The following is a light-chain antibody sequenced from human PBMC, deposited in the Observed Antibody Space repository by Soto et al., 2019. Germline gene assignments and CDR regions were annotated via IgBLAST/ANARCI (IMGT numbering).Light chain of an antibody. CDR3: LLSYSGAPYVV. CDR2: DTS. V-gene: IGLV7-46*01. Sequence: QAVVTQEPSLTVSPGGTVTLTCGSSTGAVTSGHYPYWFQQKPGQAPRTLIYDTSNKHSWPPARFSGSLLGGKAALTLSGAQPEDEAEYYCLLSYSGAPYVVLGGGTKLTVL. CDR1: TGAVTSGHY. J-gene: IGLJ2*01.